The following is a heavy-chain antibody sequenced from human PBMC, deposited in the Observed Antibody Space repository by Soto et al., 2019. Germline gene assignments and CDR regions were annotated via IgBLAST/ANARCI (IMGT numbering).Heavy chain of an antibody. D-gene: IGHD2-15*01. CDR1: GGYFSGYY. CDR2: INHSGST. V-gene: IGHV4-34*01. Sequence: SETLPLTYAVYGGYFSGYYCSWIRQPPGKGLEWIGEINHSGSTNYNPSLKSRVTISVDTSKNQFSLKLSSVTAADTAVYYCARRSGWYCSGGSCYYDYWGQGTLVTVSS. J-gene: IGHJ4*02. CDR3: ARRSGWYCSGGSCYYDY.